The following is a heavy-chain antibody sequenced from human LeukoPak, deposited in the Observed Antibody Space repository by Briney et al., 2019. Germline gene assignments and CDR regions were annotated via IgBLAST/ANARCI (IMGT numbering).Heavy chain of an antibody. CDR3: ARTMSSSHTVYGMDV. J-gene: IGHJ6*02. Sequence: SETLSLTCAVSGYSISSSNWWGWIRQPPGKGLEWIGYIYYSGSIYYNPSLKSRVTMSVDTSKNQFSLKLSSVTAVDTAVYYCARTMSSSHTVYGMDVWGQGTAVTVSS. CDR1: GYSISSSNW. CDR2: IYYSGSI. V-gene: IGHV4-28*05. D-gene: IGHD2-2*02.